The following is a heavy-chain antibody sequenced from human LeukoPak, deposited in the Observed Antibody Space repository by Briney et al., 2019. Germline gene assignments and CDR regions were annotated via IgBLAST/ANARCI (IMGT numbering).Heavy chain of an antibody. V-gene: IGHV3-30*02. CDR1: GFTFSSYG. D-gene: IGHD3-9*01. CDR2: IRYDGSNK. J-gene: IGHJ3*02. CDR3: AKGRRVNYDILTSSANDAFDI. Sequence: PGGSLRLSCAASGFTFSSYGMHWVRQAPGKGLEWVAFIRYDGSNKYYADSVKGRFTISRDNSKNTLYLQMNSLRAEDTAVYYCAKGRRVNYDILTSSANDAFDIWGQGTMVTVSS.